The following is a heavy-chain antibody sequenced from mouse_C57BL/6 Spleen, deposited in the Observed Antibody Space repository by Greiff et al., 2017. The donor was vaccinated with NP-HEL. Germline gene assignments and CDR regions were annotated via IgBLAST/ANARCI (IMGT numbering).Heavy chain of an antibody. V-gene: IGHV3-6*01. CDR1: GYSITSGYY. CDR3: ASDSFYAMDY. J-gene: IGHJ4*01. Sequence: DVQLQESGPGLVKPSQSLSLTCSVTGYSITSGYYWNWIRQFPGNKLEWMGYISYDGSNNYNPSLKNRISITRDTSKNQFFLKLNSVTTEDTATYYCASDSFYAMDYWGQGTSVTVSS. CDR2: ISYDGSN.